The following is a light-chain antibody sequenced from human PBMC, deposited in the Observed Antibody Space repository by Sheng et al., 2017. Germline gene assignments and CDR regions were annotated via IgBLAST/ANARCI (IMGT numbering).Light chain of an antibody. Sequence: DIQMTQSPSSLSASVGDRVTITCQASQDISNYLSWYQQKPGKGPEVLIYDASNLETGVPSRFSGSGYGTHFTFTISSLQPEDIATYFCQQYNSVPYTFGQGTKLEI. CDR1: QDISNY. CDR2: DAS. V-gene: IGKV1-33*01. CDR3: QQYNSVPYT. J-gene: IGKJ2*01.